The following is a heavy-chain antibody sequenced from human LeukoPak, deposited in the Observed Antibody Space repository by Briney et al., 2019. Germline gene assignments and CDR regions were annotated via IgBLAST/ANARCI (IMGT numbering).Heavy chain of an antibody. D-gene: IGHD3-22*01. Sequence: GGSLRLSCAASGFTFSSYGMHWVRQASGKGLEWVAVIWYDGSNKYYADSVKSRFTISRDNSKNTLYLQMNSLRAEDTAVYYCARDFYDSSGDRDYWGQGTLVTVSS. J-gene: IGHJ4*02. CDR2: IWYDGSNK. CDR3: ARDFYDSSGDRDY. V-gene: IGHV3-33*01. CDR1: GFTFSSYG.